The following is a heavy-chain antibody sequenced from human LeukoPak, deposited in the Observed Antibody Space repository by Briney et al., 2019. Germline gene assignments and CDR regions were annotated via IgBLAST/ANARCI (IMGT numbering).Heavy chain of an antibody. CDR1: GFTFSSHW. D-gene: IGHD3-10*02. V-gene: IGHV3-7*01. CDR3: AELGITMVGGV. CDR2: IKTDGSQI. J-gene: IGHJ6*04. Sequence: GGSLRLSCAASGFTFSSHWMTWVRQAPGKGLEWVANIKTDGSQIYYVDSVKGRFTISRDNAKNSLYLQMNSLRAEDTAVYYCAELGITMVGGVWGKGTTVTISS.